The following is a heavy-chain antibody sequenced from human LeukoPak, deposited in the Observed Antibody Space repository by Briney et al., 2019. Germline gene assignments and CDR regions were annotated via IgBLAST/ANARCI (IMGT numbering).Heavy chain of an antibody. CDR1: GFTFDDYG. J-gene: IGHJ4*02. Sequence: PGGSLRLSCAASGFTFDDYGMSWVRQAPGKGLEWVSGINWNGGSTGYADSVKGRFTISRDNAKNSLYLQMNSLRAEDTALYYCARVVAIDYDSSGYTLDYWGQGTLVTVSS. CDR2: INWNGGST. D-gene: IGHD3-22*01. CDR3: ARVVAIDYDSSGYTLDY. V-gene: IGHV3-20*04.